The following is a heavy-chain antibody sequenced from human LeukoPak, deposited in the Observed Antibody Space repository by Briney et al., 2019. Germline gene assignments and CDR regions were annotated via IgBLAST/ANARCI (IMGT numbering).Heavy chain of an antibody. CDR3: ARVYHYYYGMDV. J-gene: IGHJ6*02. D-gene: IGHD2/OR15-2a*01. Sequence: SETLSLTCAVYSGSFSGYYWNWIRQSPGKGLEWIGEINHSGSTNYNPSLKSRVTISVDTSKSQFSLKLSSVTAADTAVYYCARVYHYYYGMDVWGQGTTVTVSS. CDR2: INHSGST. V-gene: IGHV4-34*01. CDR1: SGSFSGYY.